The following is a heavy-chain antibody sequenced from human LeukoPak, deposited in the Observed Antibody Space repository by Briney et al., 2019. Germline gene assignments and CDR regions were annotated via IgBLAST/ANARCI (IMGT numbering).Heavy chain of an antibody. CDR1: GGSISSSSFY. J-gene: IGHJ4*02. V-gene: IGHV4-39*01. Sequence: PSETLSLTWTLSGGSISSSSFYWGWIRQPPGKGLEWIGSIYYSGSTYYNPSLKSRVTISVDTSKNQFSLKLSSVTAADTALYYCARLEVTTKPFDYWGQGTLVTVSS. CDR2: IYYSGST. D-gene: IGHD2-21*02. CDR3: ARLEVTTKPFDY.